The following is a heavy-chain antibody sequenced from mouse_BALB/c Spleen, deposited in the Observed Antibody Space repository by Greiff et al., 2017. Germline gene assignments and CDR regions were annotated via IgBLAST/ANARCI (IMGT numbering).Heavy chain of an antibody. CDR2: ISSGGSYT. CDR3: TRGRAVVAAGSTMDY. J-gene: IGHJ4*01. V-gene: IGHV5-6-4*01. CDR1: GFTFSSYT. D-gene: IGHD1-1*01. Sequence: EVMLVESGGGLVKPGGSLKLSCAASGFTFSSYTMSWVRQTPEKRLEWVATISSGGSYTYYPDSVKGRFTISRDNAKNTLYLQMSSLKSEDTAMYYCTRGRAVVAAGSTMDYWGQGTSVTVSS.